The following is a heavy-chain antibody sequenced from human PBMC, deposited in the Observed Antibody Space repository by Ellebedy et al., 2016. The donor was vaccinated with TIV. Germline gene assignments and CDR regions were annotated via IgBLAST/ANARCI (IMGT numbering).Heavy chain of an antibody. CDR3: ATERRNYYNGMDV. V-gene: IGHV3-33*01. CDR1: GSTFSKYG. D-gene: IGHD2/OR15-2a*01. CDR2: IWYDASNI. J-gene: IGHJ6*02. Sequence: PGGSLRLSCAASGSTFSKYGMHWVRQAPGKGLEWVADIWYDASNIYYADSVKGRFTISRDNSENTLYLQMNSLRAEDTGVYYCATERRNYYNGMDVWGQGTTVTVSS.